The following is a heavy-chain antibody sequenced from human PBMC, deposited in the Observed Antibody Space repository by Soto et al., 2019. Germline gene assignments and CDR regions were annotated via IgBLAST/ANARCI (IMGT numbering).Heavy chain of an antibody. V-gene: IGHV1-8*01. CDR2: INPNSGNT. Sequence: QVQLVQSGAEVKKPGASVKVSCKASGYIFTNYDINWVRQATGQGLEYLGWINPNSGNTGYVQKFKGRVTMTRNTSINTAYMELNSLRSEDMAVYYCARRIKYGDYSRWFDPWCQGTPVTFSS. D-gene: IGHD4-17*01. CDR1: GYIFTNYD. CDR3: ARRIKYGDYSRWFDP. J-gene: IGHJ5*02.